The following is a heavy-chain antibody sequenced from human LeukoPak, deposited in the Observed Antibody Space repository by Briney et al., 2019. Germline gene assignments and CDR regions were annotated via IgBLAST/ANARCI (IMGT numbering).Heavy chain of an antibody. CDR3: AKDVYSYGLDY. J-gene: IGHJ4*02. Sequence: GRSLRLSCAASGFTFSSYGMHWVRQAPGKGLEWVAVISYDGSNKYYADSVKGRFTIPRDNSKNTLYLQMNSLRAEDTAVYYCAKDVYSYGLDYWGQGTLVTVSS. D-gene: IGHD5-18*01. CDR1: GFTFSSYG. V-gene: IGHV3-30*18. CDR2: ISYDGSNK.